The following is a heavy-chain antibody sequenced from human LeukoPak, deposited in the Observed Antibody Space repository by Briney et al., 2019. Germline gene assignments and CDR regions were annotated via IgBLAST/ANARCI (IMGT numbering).Heavy chain of an antibody. CDR2: IYYSGST. V-gene: IGHV4-59*01. D-gene: IGHD6-19*01. CDR1: GGSLTSYY. Sequence: SETLSLTCTVSGGSLTSYYWSWVRQPPGKGLEWIGNIYYSGSTNYNPSLKSRVTISVDTSKNQFSLKPSSVTAADTAVYFCARPYRSGWHGSFDYWGQGSLVTVSS. CDR3: ARPYRSGWHGSFDY. J-gene: IGHJ4*02.